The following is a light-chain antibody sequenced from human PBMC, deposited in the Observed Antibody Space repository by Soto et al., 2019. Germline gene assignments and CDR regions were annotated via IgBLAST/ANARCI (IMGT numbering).Light chain of an antibody. CDR3: QQRSSWPIT. CDR1: QSISGTF. Sequence: VLTQSPDTLSLPPGERATLSCRAGQSISGTFLNWYQQKPGQAPRLLIYGASNRATGTPDRFSGSGSGTDFTLTISSLEPEDFAVYYCQQRSSWPITFGQGTRLEIK. V-gene: IGKV3-11*01. CDR2: GAS. J-gene: IGKJ5*01.